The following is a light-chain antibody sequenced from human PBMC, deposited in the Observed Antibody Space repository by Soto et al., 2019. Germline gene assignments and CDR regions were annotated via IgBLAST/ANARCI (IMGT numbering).Light chain of an antibody. CDR3: QQYNNWPGT. Sequence: EIVMTQSPATLSVSPGERATLSCRASQNVSSNLAWYQQKPGQAPRRLIYGASTRATGIPARFSGSGSGTELTLTISSLQSEDFAVYYCQQYNNWPGTFGPGTKVDIK. V-gene: IGKV3-15*01. CDR2: GAS. CDR1: QNVSSN. J-gene: IGKJ3*01.